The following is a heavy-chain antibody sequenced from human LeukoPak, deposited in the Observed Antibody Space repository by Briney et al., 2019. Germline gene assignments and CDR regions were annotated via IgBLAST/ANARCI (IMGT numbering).Heavy chain of an antibody. J-gene: IGHJ4*02. CDR1: GFSFTTYW. CDR3: AKDGSTMVGDTFDY. V-gene: IGHV3-7*03. CDR2: INQDGTEK. Sequence: TGESLRLSCAASGFSFTTYWMSWVRQAPGKGLEWVANINQDGTEKYYVDSVKGRFTISRDNAKSSLYLQMNSLRAEDTAVYYCAKDGSTMVGDTFDYWGQGTLVTVSS. D-gene: IGHD3-10*01.